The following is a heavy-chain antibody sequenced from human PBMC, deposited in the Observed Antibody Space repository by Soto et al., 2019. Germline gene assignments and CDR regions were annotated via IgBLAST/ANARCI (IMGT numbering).Heavy chain of an antibody. CDR1: GFTFSSYG. CDR3: ASSSGWDSLDY. J-gene: IGHJ4*02. D-gene: IGHD6-19*01. CDR2: IWSDGSNK. Sequence: QVQLVESGGGVVQPGRSLRLSCAASGFTFSSYGMHWVRQAPGKGLEWVAIIWSDGSNKYYADSVKGRFTISRDNSNNPLYLQMTSLRAEDTAVYYCASSSGWDSLDYWGQGTLVTVSS. V-gene: IGHV3-33*01.